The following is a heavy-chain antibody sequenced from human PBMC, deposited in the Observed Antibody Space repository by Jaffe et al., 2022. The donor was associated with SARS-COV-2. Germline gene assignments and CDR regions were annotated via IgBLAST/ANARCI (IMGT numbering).Heavy chain of an antibody. CDR3: ARLGGVLRFLEWIYKGPGYYYYGMDV. J-gene: IGHJ6*02. D-gene: IGHD3-3*01. V-gene: IGHV4-59*01. CDR1: GGSISSYY. Sequence: QVQLQESGPGLVKPSETLSLTCTVSGGSISSYYWSWIRQPPGKGLEWIGYIYYSGSTNYNPSLKSRVTISVDTSKNQFSLKLSSVTAADTAVYYCARLGGVLRFLEWIYKGPGYYYYGMDVWGQGTTVTVSS. CDR2: IYYSGST.